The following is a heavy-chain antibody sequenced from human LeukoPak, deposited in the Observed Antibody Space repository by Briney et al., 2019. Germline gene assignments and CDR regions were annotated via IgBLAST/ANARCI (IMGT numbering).Heavy chain of an antibody. Sequence: GGSLRLSCVGSGFTFSNYAMMWVRQTQGKRLEWVSAIRGSGTSTFYADSVKGRFTIFRDNFKNTVYLQMNILRADDSAVYYCARDPNGDYIGAFDFQRWGLGTQVTVSS. CDR3: ARDPNGDYIGAFDFQR. CDR2: IRGSGTST. D-gene: IGHD4-17*01. V-gene: IGHV3-23*01. J-gene: IGHJ1*01. CDR1: GFTFSNYA.